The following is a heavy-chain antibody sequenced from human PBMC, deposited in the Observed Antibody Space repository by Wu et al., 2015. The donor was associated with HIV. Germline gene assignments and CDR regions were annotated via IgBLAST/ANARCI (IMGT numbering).Heavy chain of an antibody. CDR2: ITPIFGTA. V-gene: IGHV1-69*13. CDR1: GDTFSNFG. D-gene: IGHD3-22*01. Sequence: QVQLVQSGAEFKIPGSSVKVSCKASGDTFSNFGFNWFRQAPGQGPQWMGRITPIFGTANYAQQFQGRISITADEGRSIGYLELTSLTSEDTAMYYCAKTIHGTYYYDSSGYYPMAHKHYYGMDVWGQGTTVTVSS. J-gene: IGHJ6*02. CDR3: AKTIHGTYYYDSSGYYPMAHKHYYGMDV.